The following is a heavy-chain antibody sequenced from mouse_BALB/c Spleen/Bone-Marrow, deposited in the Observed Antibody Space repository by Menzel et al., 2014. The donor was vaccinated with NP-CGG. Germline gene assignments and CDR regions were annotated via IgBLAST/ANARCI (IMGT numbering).Heavy chain of an antibody. J-gene: IGHJ4*01. Sequence: EVKLMESGPGLVKPSQSLSLTCTVTGYSITSDYAWNWIRQFPGNKLEWMGYINYSGSTSYNPSLKSRISITRDTSKNQLFLQLNSVTTEDTATYYCARSSYVMDYWGQGTSVTVSS. CDR3: ARSSYVMDY. CDR2: INYSGST. CDR1: GYSITSDYA. V-gene: IGHV3-2*02.